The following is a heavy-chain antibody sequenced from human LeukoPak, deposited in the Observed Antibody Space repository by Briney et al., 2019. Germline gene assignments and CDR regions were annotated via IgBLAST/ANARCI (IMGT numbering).Heavy chain of an antibody. V-gene: IGHV4-38-2*02. CDR2: IYHSGST. D-gene: IGHD3-22*01. CDR1: GYSISSGYY. CDR3: ARDYYDSSGYSKSWYLDY. Sequence: SETLSLTCTVSGYSISSGYYWGWIRQPPGKGLEWIGSIYHSGSTYYNPSLKSRVTISVDTSKNQFSLKLSSVTAADTAVYYCARDYYDSSGYSKSWYLDYWGQGTLVTVSS. J-gene: IGHJ4*02.